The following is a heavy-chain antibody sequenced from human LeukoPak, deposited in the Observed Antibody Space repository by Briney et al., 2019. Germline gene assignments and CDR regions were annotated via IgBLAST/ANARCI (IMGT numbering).Heavy chain of an antibody. CDR1: GGSVSSGSYY. Sequence: SETLSLTCTVSGGSVSSGSYYWSWIRQHPGKGLEWIGYIYYSGSTYYNPSLKSRVTISVDTSKNQFSLKLSSVTAADTAVYYCARGITIFGVTRLRWFDPWGQGTLVTVSS. CDR3: ARGITIFGVTRLRWFDP. J-gene: IGHJ5*02. D-gene: IGHD3-3*01. CDR2: IYYSGST. V-gene: IGHV4-31*03.